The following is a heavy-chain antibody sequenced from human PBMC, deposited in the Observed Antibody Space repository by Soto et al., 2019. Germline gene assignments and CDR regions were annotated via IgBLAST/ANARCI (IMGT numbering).Heavy chain of an antibody. CDR1: GGSISSGRYY. J-gene: IGHJ4*02. D-gene: IGHD5-18*01. Sequence: QVQLQESGRGLVKPSQTLSLTCTVSGGSISSGRYYWSWIRQHPGKGLEWIGYIYYSGSTYYNPSLKSRVTISVDTSKHQSSLKLSSVTAADTALYYCARAGSGVQLWYWGQGTLVTVSS. CDR2: IYYSGST. V-gene: IGHV4-31*03. CDR3: ARAGSGVQLWY.